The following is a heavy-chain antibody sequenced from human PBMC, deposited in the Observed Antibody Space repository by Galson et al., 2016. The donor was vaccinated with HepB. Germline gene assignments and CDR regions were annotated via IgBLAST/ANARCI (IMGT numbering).Heavy chain of an antibody. CDR2: IYPGDSDT. D-gene: IGHD3-10*01. V-gene: IGHV5-51*01. Sequence: QSGAEVKKPGESLKISCKGSGYSFSRYWIGWVRQMPGKGLEWMGIIYPGDSDTRYSPSFQGQVTISGDKSISIAYLQWSSLKASDTAMYYCARRGTMVWGVFDGRFDYWGQGTLVTVSS. J-gene: IGHJ4*02. CDR3: ARRGTMVWGVFDGRFDY. CDR1: GYSFSRYW.